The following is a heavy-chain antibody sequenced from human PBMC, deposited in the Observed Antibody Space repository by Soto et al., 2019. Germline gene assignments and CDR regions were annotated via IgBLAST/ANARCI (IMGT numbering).Heavy chain of an antibody. V-gene: IGHV3-21*06. CDR1: EFMFSAYT. CDR3: ATPYYFHH. CDR2: ISDDSSYI. D-gene: IGHD3-16*01. J-gene: IGHJ1*01. Sequence: GGSLRLSCAASEFMFSAYTMNWVRQAPGKGLEWLSSISDDSSYIDYADSLRGRFTVSRDKARNSLYLQIDSLGVDDTAVYYCATPYYFHHWGPGTLVTVSS.